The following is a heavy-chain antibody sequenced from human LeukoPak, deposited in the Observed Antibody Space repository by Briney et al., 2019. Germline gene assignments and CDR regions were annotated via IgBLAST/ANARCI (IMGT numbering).Heavy chain of an antibody. Sequence: PSETLSLTCTVSGGSISSYYWSWLRQPAGKGLEWIGRIYTSGSTNYNPSLKSRVTMSVDTSKNQFSLKLSSVTAADTAVYYCASSSLDSGSYSDYWGQGTLVTVSS. CDR1: GGSISSYY. J-gene: IGHJ4*02. CDR3: ASSSLDSGSYSDY. D-gene: IGHD1-26*01. V-gene: IGHV4-4*07. CDR2: IYTSGST.